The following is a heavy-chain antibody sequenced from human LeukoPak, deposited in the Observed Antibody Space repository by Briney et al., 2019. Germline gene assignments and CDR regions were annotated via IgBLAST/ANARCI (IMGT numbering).Heavy chain of an antibody. Sequence: GGSLRLSCAASGFTFSNARMSWVRQAPGKGLEWVGRIKSKTDGGTTDYAAPVKGRFTISRDDSKNTLYLQMNSLKTEDTAVYYCTTDEGPYGDSFLVDYWGQGTLVTVSS. D-gene: IGHD4-17*01. CDR3: TTDEGPYGDSFLVDY. CDR2: IKSKTDGGTT. V-gene: IGHV3-15*01. J-gene: IGHJ4*02. CDR1: GFTFSNAR.